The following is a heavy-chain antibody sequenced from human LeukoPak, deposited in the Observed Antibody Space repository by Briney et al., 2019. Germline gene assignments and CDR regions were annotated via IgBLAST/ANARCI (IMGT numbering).Heavy chain of an antibody. Sequence: PSETLSLTCTVSVGSISSYYWSWIRQPPGKGLEWIGSIYYSGSTNYNPSLKSRVTISVDTSKNQFSLKLSSVTAADTAVYYCARELRGYCSGGSCSSWFDPWGQGTLVTVSS. V-gene: IGHV4-59*01. CDR2: IYYSGST. CDR3: ARELRGYCSGGSCSSWFDP. J-gene: IGHJ5*02. CDR1: VGSISSYY. D-gene: IGHD2-15*01.